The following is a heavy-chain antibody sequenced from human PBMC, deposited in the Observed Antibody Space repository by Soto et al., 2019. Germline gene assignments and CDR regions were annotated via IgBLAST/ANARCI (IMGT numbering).Heavy chain of an antibody. J-gene: IGHJ4*02. CDR2: IYHSGST. CDR3: ARAGDNWNDVGYFDY. CDR1: GGSISSGGYS. Sequence: SETLSLTCAVSGGSISSGGYSWSWIRQPPGKGLEWIGYIYHSGSTYYNPSLKSRVTISVDRSKNQFSLKLSSVTAADTAVYYCARAGDNWNDVGYFDYWGQGTLVPSPQ. V-gene: IGHV4-30-2*01. D-gene: IGHD1-20*01.